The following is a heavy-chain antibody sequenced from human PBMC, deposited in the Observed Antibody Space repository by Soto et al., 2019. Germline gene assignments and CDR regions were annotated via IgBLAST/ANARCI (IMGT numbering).Heavy chain of an antibody. V-gene: IGHV4-59*08. CDR2: IYYSGNT. J-gene: IGHJ2*01. Sequence: SETLSLTCTVSGGSSSRYYWSWIRQPPGKGLEWIGYIYYSGNTNYNPSLKSRVTLSVDTSKNRFSLKLSSVTAADTAVYFCFLNDRHPPRSTLFPTQRSSDL. CDR1: GGSSSRYY. CDR3: FLNDRHPPRSTLFPTQRSSDL. D-gene: IGHD2-2*01.